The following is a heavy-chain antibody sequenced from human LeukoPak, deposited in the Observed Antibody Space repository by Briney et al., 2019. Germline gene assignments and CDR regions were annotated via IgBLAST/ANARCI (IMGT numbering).Heavy chain of an antibody. J-gene: IGHJ6*04. CDR2: IYHSGST. CDR3: VGGQDMVSDV. CDR1: GGSISSYY. Sequence: SETLSLTCTVSGGSISSYYWSWIRQPPGKGLEWIGSIYHSGSTYYNPSLRSRVTISVDTSKNQFSLKLSSVAAADTAMYYCVGGQDMVSDVWGKGTTVTVSS. D-gene: IGHD2-15*01. V-gene: IGHV4-59*04.